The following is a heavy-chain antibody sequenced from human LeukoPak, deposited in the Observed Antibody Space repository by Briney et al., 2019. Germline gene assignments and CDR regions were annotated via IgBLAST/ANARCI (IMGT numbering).Heavy chain of an antibody. V-gene: IGHV3-74*01. Sequence: PGGSLRLSCAAPGFTFSSYRLHWVRQAPGKGLVWVSHINSDGSSTGYADSVKGRLTISRDNAKNTLFLQMNSLRAEDTAVYYCARNPGMDVWGQGTTVTVSS. J-gene: IGHJ6*02. CDR1: GFTFSSYR. CDR2: INSDGSST. CDR3: ARNPGMDV.